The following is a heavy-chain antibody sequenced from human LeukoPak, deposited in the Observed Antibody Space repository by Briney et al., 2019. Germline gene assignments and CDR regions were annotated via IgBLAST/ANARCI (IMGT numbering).Heavy chain of an antibody. D-gene: IGHD3-3*01. J-gene: IGHJ6*02. CDR1: GGSFSGYY. CDR3: ARDPRHYDFWSGYYSYYGTDV. V-gene: IGHV4-59*01. CDR2: IYYSGST. Sequence: SETLSLTCAVYGGSFSGYYWSWIRQPPGKGLEWIGYIYYSGSTNYNPSLKSRVTISVDTSKNQFSLKLSSVTAADTAVYYCARDPRHYDFWSGYYSYYGTDVWGQGTTVTVSS.